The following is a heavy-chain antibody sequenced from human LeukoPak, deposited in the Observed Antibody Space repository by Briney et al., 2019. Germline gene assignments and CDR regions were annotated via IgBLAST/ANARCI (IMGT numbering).Heavy chain of an antibody. D-gene: IGHD4-17*01. J-gene: IGHJ5*02. CDR1: GYTFTSYD. CDR2: MNPNSGDT. V-gene: IGHV1-8*02. Sequence: ASVKVSCKASGYTFTSYDINWVRQATGQGLEWMGWMNPNSGDTGYAQKFQGRVTMTRDTSISTAYMELSRLRSDDTAVYYCARDPIGDSRYNWFDPWGQGTLVTVSS. CDR3: ARDPIGDSRYNWFDP.